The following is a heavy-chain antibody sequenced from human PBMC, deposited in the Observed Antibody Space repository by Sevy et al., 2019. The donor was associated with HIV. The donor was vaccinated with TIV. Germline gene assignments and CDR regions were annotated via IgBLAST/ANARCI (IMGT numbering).Heavy chain of an antibody. CDR2: ISAYNGNT. CDR3: ASRGTITIFGVPPDY. CDR1: GYTFTSYG. D-gene: IGHD3-3*01. J-gene: IGHJ4*02. Sequence: ASVKVSCKASGYTFTSYGISWVRQAPGQGLEWMGWISAYNGNTNYAQKLQGRVTMTTDTSTSTAYMELRSLRSDDTAVYYCASRGTITIFGVPPDYWGQGTLVTVSS. V-gene: IGHV1-18*04.